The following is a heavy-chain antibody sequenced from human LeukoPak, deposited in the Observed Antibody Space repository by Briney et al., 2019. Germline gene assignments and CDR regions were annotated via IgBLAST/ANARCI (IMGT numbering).Heavy chain of an antibody. D-gene: IGHD4-17*01. CDR2: ITRSGDKT. V-gene: IGHV3-23*01. CDR3: AKDRVTTVTSFFSQFDY. CDR1: GFTFSNYA. J-gene: IGHJ4*02. Sequence: GGSLRLSCAASGFTFSNYAMHWVRQAPGKGLEWVSAITRSGDKTYSADSVRGRLTVSRDNSKNTVYLQINSLRADDTAVYYCAKDRVTTVTSFFSQFDYWGQGTLVTVSP.